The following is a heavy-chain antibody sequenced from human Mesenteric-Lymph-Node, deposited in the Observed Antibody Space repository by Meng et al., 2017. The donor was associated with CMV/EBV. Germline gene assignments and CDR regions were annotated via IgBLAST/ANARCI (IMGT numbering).Heavy chain of an antibody. CDR3: ARHGGIFD. CDR2: VYFNGRT. CDR1: GGSISSRDYY. Sequence: GSLRLSCTVSGGSISSRDYYWGWIRQPPGKGLEWIGNVYFNGRTYYNPSLKSRVTISVDTSENQLSLKLTSVTAADTAVYYCARHGGIFDWGQGTLVTVSS. J-gene: IGHJ4*02. V-gene: IGHV4-39*01. D-gene: IGHD3-16*01.